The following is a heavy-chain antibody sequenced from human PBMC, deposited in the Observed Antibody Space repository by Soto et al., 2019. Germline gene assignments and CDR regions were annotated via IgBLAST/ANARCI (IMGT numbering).Heavy chain of an antibody. V-gene: IGHV1-18*01. J-gene: IGHJ6*02. CDR2: ISPYSGNT. D-gene: IGHD3-16*01. CDR3: AMVDNYVTPSPQDV. Sequence: QVQLVQSGDEVRKPGSSVKVSCKASGYIFVNYGIAWVRQAPGQGLECMGWISPYSGNTHYASKVQGRLTMTTATCTSTAYMDLGSLTSNDTAGYYCAMVDNYVTPSPQDVWSQGTTVTVSS. CDR1: GYIFVNYG.